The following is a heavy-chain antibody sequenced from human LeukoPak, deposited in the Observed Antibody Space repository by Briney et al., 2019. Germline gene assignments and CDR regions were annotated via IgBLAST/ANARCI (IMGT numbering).Heavy chain of an antibody. CDR1: GYTFTFYY. CDR3: ASLNRYGSGSYYRRLYMDV. J-gene: IGHJ6*03. Sequence: SVKVSCKASGYTFTFYYIYWVRQAPGQGLEWMGGIIPIFGTANYAQKFQGRVTITADESTSTAYMELSSLRSEDTAVYYCASLNRYGSGSYYRRLYMDVWGKGPRSPSP. D-gene: IGHD3-10*01. V-gene: IGHV1-69*13. CDR2: IIPIFGTA.